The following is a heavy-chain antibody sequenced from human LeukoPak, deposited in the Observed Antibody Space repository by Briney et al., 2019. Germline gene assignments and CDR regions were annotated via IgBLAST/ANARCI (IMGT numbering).Heavy chain of an antibody. D-gene: IGHD2-2*01. J-gene: IGHJ4*02. CDR3: AGGRADIVVVPATLRNYYFDY. V-gene: IGHV1-69*06. CDR2: IMPMFGKT. Sequence: SVKVSCKASGGTFSSYDISWVRQAPGQGLEWMGGIMPMFGKTNYAQKFQGRVTTTADKATSTAYMELSSLRSEDTAVYYCAGGRADIVVVPATLRNYYFDYWGQGTLVTVSS. CDR1: GGTFSSYD.